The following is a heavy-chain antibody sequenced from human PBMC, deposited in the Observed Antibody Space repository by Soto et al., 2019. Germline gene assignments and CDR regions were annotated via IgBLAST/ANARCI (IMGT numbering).Heavy chain of an antibody. CDR3: ARGRVVGATRGYYFDY. J-gene: IGHJ4*02. CDR2: MNPNSGNT. D-gene: IGHD1-26*01. Sequence: ASVKVSCKASGYTFICYDINWVRQATGQGLEWMGWMNPNSGNTGYAQKFQGRVTMTRNTSISTAYMELSSLRSEDTAVYYGARGRVVGATRGYYFDYWGQGTLVTVSS. V-gene: IGHV1-8*01. CDR1: GYTFICYD.